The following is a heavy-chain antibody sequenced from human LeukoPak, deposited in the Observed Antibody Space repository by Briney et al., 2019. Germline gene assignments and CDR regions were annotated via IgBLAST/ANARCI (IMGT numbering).Heavy chain of an antibody. V-gene: IGHV3-11*01. CDR3: LVDTAMVTGNWFDP. CDR1: GFTFSDYY. Sequence: GGSLRLSCAASGFTFSDYYMSWIRQAPGKGLEWVPYISSSGSTIYYADSVKGRFTISRDNAKNSLYLQMNSLRAEDTAVYYCLVDTAMVTGNWFDPWGQGTLVTVSS. CDR2: ISSSGSTI. D-gene: IGHD5-18*01. J-gene: IGHJ5*02.